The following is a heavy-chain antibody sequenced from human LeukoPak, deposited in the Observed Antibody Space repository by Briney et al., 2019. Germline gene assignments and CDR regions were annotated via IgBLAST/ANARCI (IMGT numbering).Heavy chain of an antibody. CDR2: ISWNSGRI. Sequence: GRSLRLSCAASGFTFDDYAMHWVRQPPGEGLEWVSGISWNSGRIGYADSVKGRFTISRDNAKNSLYLQMNSLRVEDTAVYYCAKDLFHYDSSGSMDYWGQGTLVTVSS. V-gene: IGHV3-9*01. CDR3: AKDLFHYDSSGSMDY. CDR1: GFTFDDYA. J-gene: IGHJ4*02. D-gene: IGHD3-22*01.